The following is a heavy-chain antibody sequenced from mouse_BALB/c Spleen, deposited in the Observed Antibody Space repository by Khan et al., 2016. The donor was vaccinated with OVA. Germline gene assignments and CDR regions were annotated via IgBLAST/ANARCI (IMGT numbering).Heavy chain of an antibody. CDR3: ARSVTITTVVATDFDY. CDR1: GYSITNDYA. D-gene: IGHD1-1*01. V-gene: IGHV3-2*02. Sequence: EVQLQESGPGLVKPSQSLSLTCTVTGYSITNDYAWNWIRQFPGNKLEWMGYISYSGRTSYNPSLKSRISITRDTSKNQFFLQLNSVTTEDTATYYCARSVTITTVVATDFDYWGQGTTLTVSS. CDR2: ISYSGRT. J-gene: IGHJ2*01.